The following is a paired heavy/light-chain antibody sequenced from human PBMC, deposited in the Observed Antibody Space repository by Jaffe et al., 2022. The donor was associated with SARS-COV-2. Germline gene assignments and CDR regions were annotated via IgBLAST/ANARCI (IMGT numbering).Light chain of an antibody. V-gene: IGKV3-11*01. CDR1: QSVSSY. CDR3: QQRSSWPLT. Sequence: EIVLTQSPATLSLSPGERATLSCRASQSVSSYLAWYRQKPGQAPRLLIYDASNRATGIPARFSGSGSGTDFTLTISSLEPGDFAVYYCQQRSSWPLTFGGGTKVEIK. J-gene: IGKJ4*01. CDR2: DAS.
Heavy chain of an antibody. CDR3: ARDPPASSGYLYYFDY. D-gene: IGHD3-22*01. V-gene: IGHV3-23*01. Sequence: EVQLLESGGGLVQPGGSLRLSCAASGLTFSSYAMSWVRQAPGKGLEWVSAISGGGGTTYYADSVKGRFTISRDNSKNTLYLQMNSLRAEDTAVYYCARDPPASSGYLYYFDYWGQGTLVTVSS. J-gene: IGHJ4*02. CDR1: GLTFSSYA. CDR2: ISGGGGTT.